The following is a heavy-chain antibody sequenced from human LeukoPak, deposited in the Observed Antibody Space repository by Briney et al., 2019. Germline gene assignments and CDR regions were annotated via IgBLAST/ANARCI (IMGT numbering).Heavy chain of an antibody. V-gene: IGHV4-59*01. CDR1: GGSMSSYY. D-gene: IGHD1-26*01. Sequence: NPSETLSLTCSVSGGSMSSYYWNWIRHTPGKGLEWIGYIYYTGSTNYSPSFKSRVTISLDTSKKQIFLNMNSVTAADTAVYYCGRAEELYVGSPPLYYYYSDVWGKGTTVTVSS. CDR2: IYYTGST. CDR3: GRAEELYVGSPPLYYYYSDV. J-gene: IGHJ6*03.